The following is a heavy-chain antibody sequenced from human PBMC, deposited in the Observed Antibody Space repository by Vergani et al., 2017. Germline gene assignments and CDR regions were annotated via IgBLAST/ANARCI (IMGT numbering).Heavy chain of an antibody. CDR1: GFTVSSNY. CDR2: IYSGGST. D-gene: IGHD2-2*01. Sequence: EVQVVETGGGLVQPGGSLRLSCAASGFTVSSNYMSWVRQAPGQGLEWVSVIYSGGSTYYANSVKGRVIISRDNSKNTLYLQMNSLRADDTAVYDCASSKDPGTFDYWGQGTLVTVSS. J-gene: IGHJ4*02. V-gene: IGHV3-66*01. CDR3: ASSKDPGTFDY.